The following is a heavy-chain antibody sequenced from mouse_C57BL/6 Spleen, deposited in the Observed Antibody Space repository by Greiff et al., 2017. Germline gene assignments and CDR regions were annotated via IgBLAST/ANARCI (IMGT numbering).Heavy chain of an antibody. CDR2: ISDGGSYT. CDR1: GFTFSSYA. CDR3: ASSGYDGGNFDY. V-gene: IGHV5-4*03. J-gene: IGHJ2*01. D-gene: IGHD2-2*01. Sequence: DVKLVESGGGLVKPGGSLKLSCAASGFTFSSYAMSWVRQTPEKRLEWVATISDGGSYTYYPDNVKGRFTISRDNAKNNLYLQMSHLKSEDTAMYYCASSGYDGGNFDYWGQGTTLTVSS.